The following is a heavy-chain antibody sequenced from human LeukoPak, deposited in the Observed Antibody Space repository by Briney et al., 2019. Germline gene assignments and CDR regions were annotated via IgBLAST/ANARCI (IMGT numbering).Heavy chain of an antibody. CDR3: AKDPIVDCSSTSCYWAAAFDI. CDR2: ISGSGGST. D-gene: IGHD2-2*01. V-gene: IGHV3-23*01. Sequence: EGSLRLSCAASGFTFSSYAMSWVRQAPGKGLEWVSAISGSGGSTYYADSVKGRFTISRDNSKNTLYLQMNSLRAEDTAVYYCAKDPIVDCSSTSCYWAAAFDIWGQGTMVTVSS. CDR1: GFTFSSYA. J-gene: IGHJ3*02.